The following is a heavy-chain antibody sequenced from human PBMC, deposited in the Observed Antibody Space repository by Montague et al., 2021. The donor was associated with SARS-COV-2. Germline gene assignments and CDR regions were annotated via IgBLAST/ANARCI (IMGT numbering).Heavy chain of an antibody. CDR2: INSDGSST. CDR3: ARDRGTQYGDFPYDY. D-gene: IGHD4-17*01. V-gene: IGHV3-74*01. CDR1: GFTFSSYW. Sequence: SLRLSCAASGFTFSSYWMHWVRQAPGKGLVWVSRINSDGSSTSYADSVKGRFTISRDNAKNTLYLQMNSLRAEDTAVYYCARDRGTQYGDFPYDYWGQGTLATVSP. J-gene: IGHJ4*02.